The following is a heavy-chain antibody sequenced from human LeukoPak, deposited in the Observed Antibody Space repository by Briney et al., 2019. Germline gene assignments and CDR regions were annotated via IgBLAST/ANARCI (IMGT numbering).Heavy chain of an antibody. D-gene: IGHD2-15*01. Sequence: GSSVKVSCKASGGTFSSYAISWVRQAPGQGLEWMGGIIPIFGTANYAQKFQGRVTITADESTSTAYMELSSLRSEDTAVYYCARDDCSGGSCYPGEGYYYYYYGMDVWGQGTTVTVSS. V-gene: IGHV1-69*01. CDR1: GGTFSSYA. CDR2: IIPIFGTA. CDR3: ARDDCSGGSCYPGEGYYYYYYGMDV. J-gene: IGHJ6*02.